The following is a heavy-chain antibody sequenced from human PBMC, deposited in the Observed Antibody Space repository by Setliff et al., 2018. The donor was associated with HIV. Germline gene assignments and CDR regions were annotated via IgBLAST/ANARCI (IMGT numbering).Heavy chain of an antibody. CDR3: ARAPTGVTNAFDI. CDR2: VYTTGGT. D-gene: IGHD2-8*02. Sequence: SETLSLTCTVSGGSISSGIYYWIWIRQPAGKGLEWIGHVYTTGGTNYNPSLESRLTISVDTSRNQFSLRLSSVTAADTDVYYCARAPTGVTNAFDIWGQGTMVTVSS. J-gene: IGHJ3*02. V-gene: IGHV4-61*09. CDR1: GGSISSGIYY.